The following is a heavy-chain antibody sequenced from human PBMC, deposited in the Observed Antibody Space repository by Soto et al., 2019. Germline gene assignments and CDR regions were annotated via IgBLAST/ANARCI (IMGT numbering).Heavy chain of an antibody. Sequence: QVQLQESGPGLVRPSEPLSLPCPVPGASSRSSYWSWFRQPPGRGLGWFGYIFYIGSTNYNPSLKSRVTISVDTSKNQFSLKLSSVTAADTAVYYCARDSSATGTTRVEGFDIWGQGTMVTVSS. CDR2: IFYIGST. D-gene: IGHD1-7*01. V-gene: IGHV4-59*08. J-gene: IGHJ3*02. CDR3: ARDSSATGTTRVEGFDI. CDR1: GASSRSSY.